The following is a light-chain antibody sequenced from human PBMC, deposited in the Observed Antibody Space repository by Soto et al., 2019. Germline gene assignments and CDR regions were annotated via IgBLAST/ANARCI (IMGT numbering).Light chain of an antibody. CDR1: QSVSSGY. CDR3: QQYGNSPYT. CDR2: SAS. V-gene: IGKV3-20*01. Sequence: EIVLTQSPGTLSLSPGEGATLSCRASQSVSSGYLAWYQQKPGQTPRLLIYSASSRATGIPDRFSGSGSGTDFTLTISRLEPEDFAVYYCQQYGNSPYTFGRGTKVEIK. J-gene: IGKJ2*01.